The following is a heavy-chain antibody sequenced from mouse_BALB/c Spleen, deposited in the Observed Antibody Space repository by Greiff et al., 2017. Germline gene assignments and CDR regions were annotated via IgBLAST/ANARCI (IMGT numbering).Heavy chain of an antibody. D-gene: IGHD2-1*01. CDR3: ARQYGKRLDY. CDR2: ISSGGSYT. Sequence: EVQLVESGGDLVKPGGSLKLSCAASGFTFSSYGMSWVRQTPDKRLEWVATISSGGSYTYYPDSVKGRFTISRDNAKNTLYLQMSSLKSEDTAMYYCARQYGKRLDYWGQGTTLTVSS. CDR1: GFTFSSYG. J-gene: IGHJ2*01. V-gene: IGHV5-6*01.